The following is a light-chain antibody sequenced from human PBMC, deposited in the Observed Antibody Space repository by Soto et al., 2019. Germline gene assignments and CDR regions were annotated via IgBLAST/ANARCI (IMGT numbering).Light chain of an antibody. V-gene: IGKV1-9*01. Sequence: DIQLTQSPSFLSASIGDNVTITCRASQAISTYLAWYQQTPGKAPNLMVYSASTLHSGVPSRFSGSGSGTEFTLTITSLQPEDVATYYCQQLHTYLLTFGGGTKVQIK. CDR3: QQLHTYLLT. CDR1: QAISTY. CDR2: SAS. J-gene: IGKJ4*01.